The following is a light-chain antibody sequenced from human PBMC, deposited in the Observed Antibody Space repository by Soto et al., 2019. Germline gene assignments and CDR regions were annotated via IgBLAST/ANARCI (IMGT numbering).Light chain of an antibody. CDR1: ENINTY. Sequence: IVLTQSPATLSVSPGETATLSCRASENINTYLAWYQQKPGQAPKLLIYDASNRATGIPARFSASGSGTDFTLTISSLEPEDFAVYYCQHRNNWPLTCGGGTKVEIK. V-gene: IGKV3-11*01. CDR2: DAS. CDR3: QHRNNWPLT. J-gene: IGKJ4*01.